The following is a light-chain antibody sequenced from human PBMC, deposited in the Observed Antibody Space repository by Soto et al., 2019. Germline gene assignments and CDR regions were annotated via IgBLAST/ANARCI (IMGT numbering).Light chain of an antibody. V-gene: IGKV1-39*01. J-gene: IGKJ1*01. Sequence: DIQMTQFPSSLSASVGDRVTITCRASQTISTCLNWYQQKAGTAPKLLIYGASDLESGIPSRFSGSGSGTYFTLTISSLQPEDFGIYYCQQCLTTPRTFGQGTRVEI. CDR1: QTISTC. CDR2: GAS. CDR3: QQCLTTPRT.